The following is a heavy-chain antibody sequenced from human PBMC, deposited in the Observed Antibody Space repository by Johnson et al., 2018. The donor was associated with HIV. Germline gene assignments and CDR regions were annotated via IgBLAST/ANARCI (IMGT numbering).Heavy chain of an antibody. CDR3: TGDGPRDAFDI. Sequence: VQLVESGGGLVQPGGSLRLSCAASGFSFSTTWMHWVRQAPGEGLVWVAHINSDGSHLAYADSVRGRFTISRDNAKNTLVLQMNSLRGEDTAVYYCTGDGPRDAFDIWGQGTVVIVSS. CDR1: GFSFSTTW. CDR2: INSDGSHL. V-gene: IGHV3-74*03. J-gene: IGHJ3*02.